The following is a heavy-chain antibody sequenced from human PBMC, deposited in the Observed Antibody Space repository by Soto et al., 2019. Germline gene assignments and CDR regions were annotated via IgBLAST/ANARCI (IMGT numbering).Heavy chain of an antibody. CDR2: ISAYNGNT. J-gene: IGHJ6*02. CDR3: ARGIYYYGSGAYGMDG. CDR1: GYTFTSYG. D-gene: IGHD3-10*01. V-gene: IGHV1-18*01. Sequence: ASVKVSCKASGYTFTSYGISWVRQAPGQGLEWMGWISAYNGNTNYAQKLQGRVTMTTDTSTSTAYMELRSLRSDDTAVYYCARGIYYYGSGAYGMDGSGQGTTVTVSS.